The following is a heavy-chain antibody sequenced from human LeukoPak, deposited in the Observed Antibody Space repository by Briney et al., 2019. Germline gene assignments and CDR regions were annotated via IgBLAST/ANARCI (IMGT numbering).Heavy chain of an antibody. CDR3: ARGKRQLWGIRTSKNPYYFDY. D-gene: IGHD5-18*01. CDR1: GGSISSYY. V-gene: IGHV4-59*01. J-gene: IGHJ4*02. Sequence: SETLSLTCTVSGGSISSYYWSWIRQPPGKGLEWIGYIYYSGSTNYNPSLKSRVTISVDTSKNQFSLKLSSVTAADTAVYYCARGKRQLWGIRTSKNPYYFDYWGQGTLVTVSS. CDR2: IYYSGST.